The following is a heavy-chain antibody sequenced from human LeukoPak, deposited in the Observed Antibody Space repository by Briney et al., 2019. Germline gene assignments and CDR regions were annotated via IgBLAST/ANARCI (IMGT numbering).Heavy chain of an antibody. CDR1: GGSISSYY. Sequence: SETLSLTCTVSGGSISSYYWSWIRQPAGKGLEWIGRIYTSGSTNYNPSLKSRVTISVDTSNNQFSLKLISVITADTAVYYCSGGLIRPSKYYYKYGMDVWGQGTTVTVSS. V-gene: IGHV4-4*07. CDR2: IYTSGST. CDR3: SGGLIRPSKYYYKYGMDV. D-gene: IGHD3-16*01. J-gene: IGHJ6*02.